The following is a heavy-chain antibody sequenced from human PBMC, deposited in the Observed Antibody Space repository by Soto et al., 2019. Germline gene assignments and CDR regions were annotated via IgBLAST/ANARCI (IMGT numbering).Heavy chain of an antibody. Sequence: EVQLVESGGGLLKPGESLRLSCAASGFTFNTAWMNWVRQAPGKGLEWVGRIRTKTDGGTTDYAAPVQDRFTISRDDSKNTLYLQMNSLKTEDTAIYYSTKGLKSDDWAQGTLVTVSS. V-gene: IGHV3-15*07. CDR3: TKGLKSDD. CDR2: IRTKTDGGTT. CDR1: GFTFNTAW. J-gene: IGHJ4*02.